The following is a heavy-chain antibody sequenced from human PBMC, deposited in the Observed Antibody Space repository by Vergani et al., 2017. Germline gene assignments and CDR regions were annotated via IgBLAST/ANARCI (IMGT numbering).Heavy chain of an antibody. CDR3: ARGGGDCSSTSCYSGNYYYGMDV. Sequence: EVQLVQSGAEVKKPGESLKISCKGSGYSFTSYWIGWVRQMPGKGLEWMGIIYPGDSDTRYSPSFQGQVTISADKSISTAYLQWSSLKASDTAMYYCARGGGDCSSTSCYSGNYYYGMDVWGQGTTVTVSS. D-gene: IGHD2-2*02. J-gene: IGHJ6*02. CDR2: IYPGDSDT. CDR1: GYSFTSYW. V-gene: IGHV5-51*01.